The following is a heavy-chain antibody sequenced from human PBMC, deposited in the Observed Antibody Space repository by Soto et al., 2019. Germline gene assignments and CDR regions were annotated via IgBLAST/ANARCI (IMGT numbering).Heavy chain of an antibody. J-gene: IGHJ6*02. Sequence: PGGSLRLSCAASGFTFSSYAMSWVRQAPGKGLEWVSAISGSGGSTYYADSVKGRFTISRDNSKNTLYLQMNSLRAEDTAVYYCAKEFYSWNDLLWYYGMDVWGQGTTVTVSS. CDR3: AKEFYSWNDLLWYYGMDV. CDR2: ISGSGGST. V-gene: IGHV3-23*01. CDR1: GFTFSSYA. D-gene: IGHD1-20*01.